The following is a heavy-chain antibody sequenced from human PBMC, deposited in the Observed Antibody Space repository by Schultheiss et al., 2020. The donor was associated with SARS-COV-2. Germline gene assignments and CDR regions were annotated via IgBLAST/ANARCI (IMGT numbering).Heavy chain of an antibody. CDR2: ISGSGGTT. Sequence: GESLKISCAASGFTFTSYAVSWVRQSPGKGLEWVSAISGSGGTTYYADSVKGRSTISRDNSKNTLDLQMNSLRADDTAVYYCARDPSDYGDYVGAFDIWGQGTMVTVSS. J-gene: IGHJ3*02. V-gene: IGHV3-23*01. CDR1: GFTFTSYA. D-gene: IGHD4-17*01. CDR3: ARDPSDYGDYVGAFDI.